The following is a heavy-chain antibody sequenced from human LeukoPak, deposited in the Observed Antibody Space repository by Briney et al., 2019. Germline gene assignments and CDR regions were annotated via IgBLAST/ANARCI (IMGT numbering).Heavy chain of an antibody. CDR1: GYTFTSYD. Sequence: GASVKVSCKASGYTFTSYDIQWVRQATGQGLEWMGWMNPNSGNTGYAQRFQGRVTMTRDTSISTAYTELSSLRSEDTAVYYCARKGKVTAGTHYFDYWGQGTLVTVSS. J-gene: IGHJ4*02. CDR3: ARKGKVTAGTHYFDY. D-gene: IGHD2-21*02. V-gene: IGHV1-8*01. CDR2: MNPNSGNT.